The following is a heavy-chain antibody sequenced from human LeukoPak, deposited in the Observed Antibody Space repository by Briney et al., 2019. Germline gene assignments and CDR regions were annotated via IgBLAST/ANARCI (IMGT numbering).Heavy chain of an antibody. CDR1: GGTFSSYA. V-gene: IGHV1-69*05. D-gene: IGHD3-22*01. CDR3: ARDFYDSSGYYYVPDY. J-gene: IGHJ4*02. Sequence: ASVKVSCKASGGTFSSYAISWVRQAPGQGLAWMGRIIPIFGTANYAQKFQVRVTITTDESTSTAYMELSSLRSEDTAVYYCARDFYDSSGYYYVPDYWGQGTLVTVSS. CDR2: IIPIFGTA.